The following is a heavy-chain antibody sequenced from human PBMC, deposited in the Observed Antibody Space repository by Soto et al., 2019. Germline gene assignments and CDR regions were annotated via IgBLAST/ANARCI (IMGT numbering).Heavy chain of an antibody. CDR2: IYPGDSDT. Sequence: GESLKISCKGSGYSFTSYWIGWVRQMPGKGLEWMGIIYPGDSDTRYSPSFQGQVTISADKSISTAYLQWSGLKASDTAMYYCARQNYRSYYYYGMDVWGQGTTVTVSS. CDR1: GYSFTSYW. V-gene: IGHV5-51*01. D-gene: IGHD1-7*01. J-gene: IGHJ6*02. CDR3: ARQNYRSYYYYGMDV.